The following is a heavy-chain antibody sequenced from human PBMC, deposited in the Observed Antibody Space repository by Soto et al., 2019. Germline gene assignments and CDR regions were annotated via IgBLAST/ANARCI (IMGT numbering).Heavy chain of an antibody. J-gene: IGHJ3*02. CDR1: GYTFTSYY. CDR2: INPSGGST. V-gene: IGHV1-46*01. CDR3: ARGHSTDYDYVWGSLSSAFDI. Sequence: GASVKVSCKASGYTFTSYYMHWVRQAPGQGLEWMGIINPSGGSTIYEQKFQGSVTMTRDTSTRTVYMELSSLRSEATAVYYCARGHSTDYDYVWGSLSSAFDIWGQGTMVTVSS. D-gene: IGHD3-16*01.